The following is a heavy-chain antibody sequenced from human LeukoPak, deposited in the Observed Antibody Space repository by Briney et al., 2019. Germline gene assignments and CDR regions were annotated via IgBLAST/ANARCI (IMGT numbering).Heavy chain of an antibody. CDR2: IIPIFGTA. CDR3: ARRAGQNYYYYMDV. V-gene: IGHV1-69*05. CDR1: GGTFSSYA. J-gene: IGHJ6*03. Sequence: ASVKVSCKASGGTFSSYAISWVRQAPGQGLEWMGGIIPIFGTANYAQKFQGRVTITTDESTSTAFMELSSLRSEDTAVYYCARRAGQNYYYYMDVWGKGTRSPSP.